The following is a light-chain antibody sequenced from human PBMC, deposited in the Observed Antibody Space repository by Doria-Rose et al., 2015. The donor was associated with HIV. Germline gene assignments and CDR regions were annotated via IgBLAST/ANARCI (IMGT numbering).Light chain of an antibody. J-gene: IGKJ3*01. CDR2: WAS. CDR1: QSLLYTSKNY. Sequence: DIRMTQSPESLGMSLGERATLNCKSNQSLLYTSKNYLAWYQQKPGQPPNLLIDWASTRQSGVPARFSGSGSETDFTLTIGSLEAEDVAVYYCQQYYDTPSFGPGTTVDIK. CDR3: QQYYDTPS. V-gene: IGKV4-1*01.